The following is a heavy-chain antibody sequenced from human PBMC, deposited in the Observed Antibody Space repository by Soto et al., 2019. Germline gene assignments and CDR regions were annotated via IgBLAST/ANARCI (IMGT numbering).Heavy chain of an antibody. CDR1: GFTFSTYA. CDR2: MSYDGTKK. CDR3: AKDGVAARPSPWYFDL. D-gene: IGHD6-6*01. Sequence: PGGSLRLSCAASGFTFSTYAIHWVRQAPGKGLEWVSVMSYDGTKKYYTDPVKGRFTISRDNSKNTLYLQMNSLRTEDTAVYYCAKDGVAARPSPWYFDLWGRGTLVTVSS. V-gene: IGHV3-30-3*01. J-gene: IGHJ2*01.